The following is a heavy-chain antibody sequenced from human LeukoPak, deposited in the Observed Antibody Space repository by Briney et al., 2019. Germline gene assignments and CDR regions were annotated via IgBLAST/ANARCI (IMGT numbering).Heavy chain of an antibody. Sequence: RASVKVSCKASGGTFSNYAINWVRQAPGQGLEWMGGVLPIFNKTNYAQKFQGRVTITTGEFTSAAYMELSSLRSEDTAVYYCVRDGRKYYDSSVLDYFDYWGQGTLVTVSS. J-gene: IGHJ4*02. CDR2: VLPIFNKT. CDR3: VRDGRKYYDSSVLDYFDY. CDR1: GGTFSNYA. D-gene: IGHD3-22*01. V-gene: IGHV1-69*05.